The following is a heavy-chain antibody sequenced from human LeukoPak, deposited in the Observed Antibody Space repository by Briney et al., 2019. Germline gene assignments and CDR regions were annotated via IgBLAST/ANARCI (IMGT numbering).Heavy chain of an antibody. CDR2: INHSGST. Sequence: PSETLSLTCAVYGGSFSGYYWSWIRQPPGKGLEWIGEINHSGSTNYNPSLKSRVTISVDTSKNQFSLKLSSVTAADTAVYYCAGGNTKQPVPNNGPFDYWGQGTLVTVSS. J-gene: IGHJ4*02. D-gene: IGHD1-1*01. V-gene: IGHV4-34*01. CDR1: GGSFSGYY. CDR3: AGGNTKQPVPNNGPFDY.